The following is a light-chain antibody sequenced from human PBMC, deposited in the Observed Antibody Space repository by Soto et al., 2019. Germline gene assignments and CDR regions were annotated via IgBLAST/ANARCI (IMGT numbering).Light chain of an antibody. CDR3: SSLTTSDTWV. CDR2: EVN. J-gene: IGLJ3*02. V-gene: IGLV2-14*01. Sequence: QSALTQPASVSGSPGQSITISCTGTSSDIGGYNYVSWYQHHPGKAPKLMIYEVNKRPSGVSNRFSGSKSGYTASLTISGLQAEDEADYFCSSLTTSDTWVIGGGTKLTVL. CDR1: SSDIGGYNY.